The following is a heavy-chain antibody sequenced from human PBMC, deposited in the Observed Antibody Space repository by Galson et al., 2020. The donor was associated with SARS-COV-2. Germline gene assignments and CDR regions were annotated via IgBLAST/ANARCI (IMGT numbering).Heavy chain of an antibody. D-gene: IGHD5-18*01. V-gene: IGHV4-34*01. CDR2: IKHSGYT. Sequence: TLSLTCAVYGGSFGGDFWTWIRQPPGKGLEWIGQIKHSGYTNFNPSLKSRVTISVDTSMKQFSLKLISVTAADTAVYYCARVRVDAGIPREFDIWGRGTLVTVSS. CDR3: ARVRVDAGIPREFDI. CDR1: GGSFGGDF. J-gene: IGHJ3*02.